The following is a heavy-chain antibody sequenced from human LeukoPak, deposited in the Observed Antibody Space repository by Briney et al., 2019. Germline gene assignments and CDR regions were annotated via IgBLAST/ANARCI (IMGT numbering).Heavy chain of an antibody. V-gene: IGHV3-21*01. Sequence: GGSLRLSCAASGFTFSSYSMNWVRQAPGKGLEWVSSISSSSSYIYYADSVKGRFTISRDNAKNSLYLQMNSLRAEDTAGYYCAREIYGSGSYYTDAFDIWGRGTMVTVSS. CDR1: GFTFSSYS. CDR2: ISSSSSYI. CDR3: AREIYGSGSYYTDAFDI. J-gene: IGHJ3*02. D-gene: IGHD3-10*01.